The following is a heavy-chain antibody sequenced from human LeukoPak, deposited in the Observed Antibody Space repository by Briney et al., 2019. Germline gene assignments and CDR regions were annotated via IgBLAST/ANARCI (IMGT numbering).Heavy chain of an antibody. Sequence: GGSLRLSCAASGFTFRNAWMTWVRQAPGKGLEWVANIKQDGSEKYYVDSVKGRFTISRDNAKNSLYLQMNSLRAEDTAVYYCARGGGLDIWGQGTMVTVSS. CDR2: IKQDGSEK. CDR3: ARGGGLDI. V-gene: IGHV3-7*05. CDR1: GFTFRNAW. J-gene: IGHJ3*02.